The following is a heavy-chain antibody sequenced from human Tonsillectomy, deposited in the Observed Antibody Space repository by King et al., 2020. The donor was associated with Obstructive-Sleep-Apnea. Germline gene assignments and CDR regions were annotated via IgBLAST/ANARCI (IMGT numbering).Heavy chain of an antibody. CDR2: INTRGTT. J-gene: IGHJ4*02. CDR1: GFTFSNYA. CDR3: AKEGGGSGIYWIDS. Sequence: EVQLVESGGGMVQPGGSLRLSCLASGFTFSNYAISWVRQAPGKGLEWVSAINTRGTTFYAGSVRGRSTISRDNTKYTVNLQVNSLRAEDTALYYCAKEGGGSGIYWIDSWGQGTLVTVSS. V-gene: IGHV3-23*04. D-gene: IGHD3-10*01.